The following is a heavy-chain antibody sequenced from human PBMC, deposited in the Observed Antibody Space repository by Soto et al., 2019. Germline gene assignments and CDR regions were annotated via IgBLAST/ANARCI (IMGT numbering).Heavy chain of an antibody. CDR3: VRDSHGDY. J-gene: IGHJ4*02. CDR2: IDHDGST. V-gene: IGHV3-74*01. CDR1: GFTFSNYW. Sequence: EVQLVESGGGLVQPGGSLRLSCAASGFTFSNYWMHWVRQAPVKGLAWVARIDHDGSTDYAGSVRGRFTVSRDNAESMLYLQMNSLRDDDTALYYCVRDSHGDYWGQGTLVTVSS.